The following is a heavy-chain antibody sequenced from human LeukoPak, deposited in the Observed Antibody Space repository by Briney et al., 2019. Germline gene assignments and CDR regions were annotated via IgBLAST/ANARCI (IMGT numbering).Heavy chain of an antibody. J-gene: IGHJ6*02. CDR3: ARGLYDYGDYGRDGMDV. CDR2: INHSGST. V-gene: IGHV4-34*01. Sequence: SETLSLTCAVYGGSFSGYYWSWIRQPPGKGLEWIGEINHSGSTNYNPSLKSRVTISVDTSKNQFSLKLSSVTAADTAAYYCARGLYDYGDYGRDGMDVWGQGPRSPSP. CDR1: GGSFSGYY. D-gene: IGHD4-17*01.